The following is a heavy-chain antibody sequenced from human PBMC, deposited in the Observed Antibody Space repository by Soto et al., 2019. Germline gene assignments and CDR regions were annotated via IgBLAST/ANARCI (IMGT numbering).Heavy chain of an antibody. Sequence: PGGSLRLSCAASGFTFSTNAMHWVRQAPGKGLEWVAIISHDGSNKHYADSVKGRFTISRDNSQNTLYLQMNSLRAEDTAVYYCARSESIVPYDISAYCTFDLWGQGTLVTVYS. V-gene: IGHV3-30*04. J-gene: IGHJ5*02. CDR2: ISHDGSNK. CDR3: ARSESIVPYDISAYCTFDL. CDR1: GFTFSTNA. D-gene: IGHD3-22*01.